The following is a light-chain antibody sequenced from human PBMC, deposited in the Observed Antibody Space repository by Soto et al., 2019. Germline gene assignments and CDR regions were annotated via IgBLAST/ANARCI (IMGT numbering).Light chain of an antibody. J-gene: IGKJ5*01. CDR1: QSVGNN. CDR2: GAF. CDR3: QQRNIWPPVT. V-gene: IGKV3-11*01. Sequence: EIVMTQSPGTLSVSPGERVTLSCRASQSVGNNLAWHQQKPGQAPRLLIYGAFNRATGIPARFSGSGSGTDFTLTISSLEPEDFAVYYCQQRNIWPPVTFGQGTRLEIK.